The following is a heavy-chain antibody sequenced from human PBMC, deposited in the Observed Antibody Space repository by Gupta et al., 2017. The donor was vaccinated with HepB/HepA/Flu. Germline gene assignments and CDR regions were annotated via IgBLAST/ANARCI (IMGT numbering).Heavy chain of an antibody. Sequence: QVQLVQSGAEVKKPGSSVKVSCKASGGTFSSYAISWVRQAPGQGLEWMGRIIPILGIANYEKKFQGRVTITAEKSTSTAYMEMSSLRSEETAVDYCARNVTPTGGTQLGWFDPWGQGTLVTVYS. D-gene: IGHD4-23*01. J-gene: IGHJ5*02. V-gene: IGHV1-69*04. CDR3: ARNVTPTGGTQLGWFDP. CDR2: IIPILGIA. CDR1: GGTFSSYA.